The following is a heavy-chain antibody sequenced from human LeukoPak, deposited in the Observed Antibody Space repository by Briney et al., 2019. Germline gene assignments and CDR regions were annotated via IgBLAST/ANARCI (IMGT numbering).Heavy chain of an antibody. V-gene: IGHV4-39*07. D-gene: IGHD6-13*01. CDR2: IYYSGST. Sequence: PSETLSLTCTVFGGSISSSSYYWGWIRQPPGKGLEWIGSIYYSGSTYYNPSLKSRVTISVDTSKNQFSLKLSSVTAADTAVYYCAREGMGSIWEGDYWGQGTLVTVSS. CDR3: AREGMGSIWEGDY. CDR1: GGSISSSSYY. J-gene: IGHJ4*02.